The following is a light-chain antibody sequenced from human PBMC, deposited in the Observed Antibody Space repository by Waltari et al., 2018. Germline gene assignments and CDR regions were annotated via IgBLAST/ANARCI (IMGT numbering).Light chain of an antibody. CDR1: QSVSSY. V-gene: IGKV3-11*01. Sequence: EIVLTQSPVTLPCSPGERPTLSCRASQSVSSYLTWYQQKPGQAPRLLIYDASNRATGIPARFRGSGSGTDFTLTISSLEPEDFAVYYCQQRSNWPPALTFGGGTKVEVK. CDR2: DAS. J-gene: IGKJ4*01. CDR3: QQRSNWPPALT.